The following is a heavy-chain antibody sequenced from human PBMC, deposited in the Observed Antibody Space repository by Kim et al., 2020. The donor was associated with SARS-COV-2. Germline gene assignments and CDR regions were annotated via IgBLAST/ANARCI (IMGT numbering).Heavy chain of an antibody. V-gene: IGHV3-23*01. J-gene: IGHJ4*02. CDR2: ISGSGGST. CDR1: GFTFSSYA. D-gene: IGHD2-15*01. Sequence: GGSLRLSCAASGFTFSSYAMSWVRQAPGKGLEWVSAISGSGGSTYYADSVKGRFTISRDNSKNTLYLQMNSLRAEDTAVYYCAKDRYCSGGSHCTTRYYFDYWGQGTLVTVSS. CDR3: AKDRYCSGGSHCTTRYYFDY.